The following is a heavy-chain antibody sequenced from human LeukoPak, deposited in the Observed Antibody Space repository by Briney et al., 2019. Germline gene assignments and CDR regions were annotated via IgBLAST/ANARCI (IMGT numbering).Heavy chain of an antibody. CDR1: GVSISSSNSY. J-gene: IGHJ6*03. CDR3: AKDGYSSSWSYYYYYMDV. D-gene: IGHD6-13*01. V-gene: IGHV4-39*07. CDR2: IYYSGNT. Sequence: SETLSLTCTASGVSISSSNSYWGWIRQPPGKGLEWIGSIYYSGNTYYNASLKSRVTISVDTSKNHFSLKLSSVTAADTAVYYCAKDGYSSSWSYYYYYMDVWGKGTTVTISS.